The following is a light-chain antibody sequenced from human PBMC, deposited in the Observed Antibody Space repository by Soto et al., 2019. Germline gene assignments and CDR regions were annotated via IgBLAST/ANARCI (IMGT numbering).Light chain of an antibody. CDR1: SSDVGGYNY. V-gene: IGLV2-11*01. CDR3: CSYAGSSYV. Sequence: QSVLTQPRSVSGSPGPSVTISCTGTSSDVGGYNYVSWYQQHPGKAPKLMIYDVSKRPSGVPDRFSGSKSGNTASLTISGLQAEDEADYYCCSYAGSSYVFGAGTKLTVL. CDR2: DVS. J-gene: IGLJ1*01.